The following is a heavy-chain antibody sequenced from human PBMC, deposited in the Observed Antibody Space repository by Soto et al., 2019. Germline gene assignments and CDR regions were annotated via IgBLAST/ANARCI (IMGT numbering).Heavy chain of an antibody. D-gene: IGHD4-17*01. V-gene: IGHV3-30*18. J-gene: IGHJ6*02. CDR1: GFTFSSYG. CDR2: ISYDGSNK. CDR3: ANLYGNSRRYYGMDV. Sequence: GGSLRLSCAASGFTFSSYGMHWVRQAPGKGLEWVAVISYDGSNKYYADSVKGRFTISRDNSKNTLYLQMNSLRAEDTAVYYCANLYGNSRRYYGMDVWGQGTTVTVSS.